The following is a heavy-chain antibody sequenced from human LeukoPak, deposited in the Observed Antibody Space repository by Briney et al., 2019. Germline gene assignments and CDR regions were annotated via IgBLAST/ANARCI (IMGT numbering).Heavy chain of an antibody. CDR1: GFTFSTYS. V-gene: IGHV3-33*08. CDR3: ARDPTDTVMVTVDY. J-gene: IGHJ4*02. D-gene: IGHD5-18*01. CDR2: VWYDGSNK. Sequence: PGGSLRLSCAAFGFTFSTYSMKWVRQAPGKGLEWVAIVWYDGSNKYYADSVKGRFTISRDNSKNTMYLQMNSLRAEDTAVYYCARDPTDTVMVTVDYWGQGTLVTVSS.